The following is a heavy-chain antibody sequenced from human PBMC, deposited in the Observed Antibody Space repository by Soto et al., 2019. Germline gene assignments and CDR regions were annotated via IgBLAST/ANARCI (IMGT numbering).Heavy chain of an antibody. V-gene: IGHV4-59*08. CDR2: IYYSGST. CDR3: ARHLYCGSDCYLLDY. CDR1: GGSISRCH. D-gene: IGHD2-21*02. J-gene: IGHJ4*02. Sequence: SETLSLPCTPAGGSISRCHWSSIRHPPGKGLEWIGYIYYSGSTNYNPALKSRVTIAVDTSKNQFSLNLSSVTAADTAVYYCARHLYCGSDCYLLDYWGQGTLVTVS.